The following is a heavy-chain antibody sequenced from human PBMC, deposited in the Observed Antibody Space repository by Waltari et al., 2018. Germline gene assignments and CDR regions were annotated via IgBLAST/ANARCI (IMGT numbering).Heavy chain of an antibody. Sequence: EVQVVESGGGLVQPGGSLKLYCATSGFTFSGSTIHWGRQTSGKGREWIGSISSKTNNYATRYTASVEGRFTISRDDSENTAYLQMSSLMTEDTAVYYCTGGAVTGTDFWGQGTLVTVSS. CDR1: GFTFSGST. V-gene: IGHV3-73*01. J-gene: IGHJ4*02. D-gene: IGHD6-13*01. CDR2: ISSKTNNYAT. CDR3: TGGAVTGTDF.